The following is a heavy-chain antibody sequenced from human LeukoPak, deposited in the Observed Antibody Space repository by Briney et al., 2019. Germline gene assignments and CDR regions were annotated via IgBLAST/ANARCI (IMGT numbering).Heavy chain of an antibody. CDR2: ISGSGGST. CDR3: ARDRVGATDYFDY. D-gene: IGHD1-26*01. CDR1: GFTFSSYA. Sequence: GGSLRLSCAAPGFTFSSYAMSWVRQAPGKGLEWVSAISGSGGSTYYADSVKGRFTISRDNSKNTLYLQMNSLRAEDTAVYYCARDRVGATDYFDYWGQGTLVTVSS. V-gene: IGHV3-23*01. J-gene: IGHJ4*02.